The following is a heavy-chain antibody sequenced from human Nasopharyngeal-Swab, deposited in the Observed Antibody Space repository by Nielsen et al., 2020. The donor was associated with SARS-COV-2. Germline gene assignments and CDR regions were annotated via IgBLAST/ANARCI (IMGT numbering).Heavy chain of an antibody. CDR3: AATRYSYGPFFDY. CDR2: IYHTGTT. CDR1: DASINTYY. Sequence: SETLSLTCTVSDASINTYYWSWIRQSPGKGLEWLGHIYHTGTTNYNPSLKSGIIISVDTSKNQFSFTLTLSFATAADTALYYCAATRYSYGPFFDYWAQGTQGTVSS. J-gene: IGHJ4*02. D-gene: IGHD5-18*01. V-gene: IGHV4-59*03.